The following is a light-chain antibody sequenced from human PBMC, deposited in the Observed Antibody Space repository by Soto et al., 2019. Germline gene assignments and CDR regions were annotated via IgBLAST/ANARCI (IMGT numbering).Light chain of an antibody. CDR3: LQHNSYPRT. CDR1: QSISSY. J-gene: IGKJ1*01. V-gene: IGKV1-17*01. CDR2: AAS. Sequence: QMTQSPSSLSASVGDRVTITCRASQSISSYLNWYQQQPGKAPKLLIYAASSLQSGVPSRFSGSGSGTEFTLTISSLQPEDFATYYCLQHNSYPRTFGQGTKVDIK.